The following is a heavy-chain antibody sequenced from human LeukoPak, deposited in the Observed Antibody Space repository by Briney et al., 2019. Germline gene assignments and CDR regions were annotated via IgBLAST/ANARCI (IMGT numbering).Heavy chain of an antibody. V-gene: IGHV5-51*01. CDR1: GYSFTSYW. CDR2: IYPGDSDT. J-gene: IGHJ1*01. D-gene: IGHD6-19*01. Sequence: GGSLRLSCKGSGYSFTSYWIGWVRQMPGKGLEWMGIIYPGDSDTRYSPSFQGQVTISADKSISTAYLQWSSLKASDTAMYYCASAFSSGWYPEYFQHWGQGTLVTVSS. CDR3: ASAFSSGWYPEYFQH.